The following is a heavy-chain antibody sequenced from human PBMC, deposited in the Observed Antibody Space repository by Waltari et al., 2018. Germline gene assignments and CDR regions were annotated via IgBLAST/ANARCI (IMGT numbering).Heavy chain of an antibody. CDR1: GGSISSYY. CDR2: IYYSGST. CDR3: ARGGDFWSGYNTPYFDY. J-gene: IGHJ4*02. V-gene: IGHV4-59*01. Sequence: QVQLQESGPGLVKPSETLSLTCTVSGGSISSYYWSWIRQPPGKGLEWIGYIYYSGSTNSNPSRKSRVTRSVDTSKNQCSLKLSSVTAADTAVYYCARGGDFWSGYNTPYFDYWGQGTLVTVSS. D-gene: IGHD3-3*01.